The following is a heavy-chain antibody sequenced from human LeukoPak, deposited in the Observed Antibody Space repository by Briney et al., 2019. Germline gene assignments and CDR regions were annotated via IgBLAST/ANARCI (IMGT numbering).Heavy chain of an antibody. V-gene: IGHV5-51*01. Sequence: GESMKISCKGSGYIFTYYYIGWVRQMPGKGLEWMGNIYPGDSDTRYSPSFQGQVTISADKSISTAYLQWSSLKASDTAMYYCARAQGSYYYYYYYMDVWGKGTTVTVSS. CDR1: GYIFTYYY. J-gene: IGHJ6*03. CDR2: IYPGDSDT. CDR3: ARAQGSYYYYYYYMDV. D-gene: IGHD1-26*01.